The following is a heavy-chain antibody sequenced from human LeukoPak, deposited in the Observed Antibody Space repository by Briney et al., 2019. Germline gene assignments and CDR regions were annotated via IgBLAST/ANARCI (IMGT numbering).Heavy chain of an antibody. D-gene: IGHD3-10*01. CDR3: ARTYCYGSGANFDY. Sequence: ASVKVSCKASGYTFTGYYMHWVRQAPGQGLEWMGWINPNSGGTNYAQKFQGRVTMTRDTSISTAYMELSRLRSDDTAVYYCARTYCYGSGANFDYWGQGTLVTVSS. CDR2: INPNSGGT. J-gene: IGHJ4*02. V-gene: IGHV1-2*02. CDR1: GYTFTGYY.